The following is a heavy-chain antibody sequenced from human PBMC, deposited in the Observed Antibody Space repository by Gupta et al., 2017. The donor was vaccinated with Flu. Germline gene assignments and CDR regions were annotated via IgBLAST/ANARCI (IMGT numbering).Heavy chain of an antibody. D-gene: IGHD5-12*01. CDR3: ARDGLQLWGKPSAFDI. CDR2: IIPIFGTA. Sequence: PGQGLEWMGGIIPIFGTANYAQKFQGRVTITADESTSTAYMELSSLRSEDTAVYYCARDGLQLWGKPSAFDIWGQGTMVTVSS. V-gene: IGHV1-69*01. J-gene: IGHJ3*02.